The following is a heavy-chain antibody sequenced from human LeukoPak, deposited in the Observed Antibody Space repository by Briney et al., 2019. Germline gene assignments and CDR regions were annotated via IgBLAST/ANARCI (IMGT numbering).Heavy chain of an antibody. J-gene: IGHJ5*02. CDR1: GYTFTDYF. D-gene: IGHD6-25*01. CDR2: INPNSGDT. V-gene: IGHV1-2*02. CDR3: ARGFQRLEHGDWLDP. Sequence: ASVKFSCKASGYTFTDYFLHWVRQAPGQRLEWMGWINPNSGDTKYAQKFQGRVTMTRVTSIATAYMELNRLRSDDTAVYYCARGFQRLEHGDWLDPWGEGTLVTVAS.